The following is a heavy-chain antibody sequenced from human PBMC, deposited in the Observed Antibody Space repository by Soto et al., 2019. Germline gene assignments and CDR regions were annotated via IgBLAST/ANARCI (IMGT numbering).Heavy chain of an antibody. CDR3: ARVAYYYDSSGPFDA. D-gene: IGHD3-22*01. CDR2: IIPIFGTA. V-gene: IGHV1-69*01. CDR1: GGTFISYA. Sequence: QVQLVQSGAEVKKPGSSVKVSCKASGGTFISYAISWVRQAPGQGLEWMGGIIPIFGTANYAQKFQGRVTITADESTSTAYMELSSLRSEATAVYYCARVAYYYDSSGPFDAWGQGTLVTVSS. J-gene: IGHJ4*02.